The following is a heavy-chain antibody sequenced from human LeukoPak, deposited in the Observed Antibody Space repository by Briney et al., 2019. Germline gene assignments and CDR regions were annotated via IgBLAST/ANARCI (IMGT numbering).Heavy chain of an antibody. Sequence: SETLSLTCAVYGGSFSGYYWSWIRRPPGKRLEWIGYTYYTRSTNYNPSLKSRVTISIDTSKNEFSLKLNSVTAADTAVYYCARGILTGYNKGRYDYWGQGTLVTVSS. V-gene: IGHV4-59*01. J-gene: IGHJ4*02. CDR1: GGSFSGYY. D-gene: IGHD3-9*01. CDR3: ARGILTGYNKGRYDY. CDR2: TYYTRST.